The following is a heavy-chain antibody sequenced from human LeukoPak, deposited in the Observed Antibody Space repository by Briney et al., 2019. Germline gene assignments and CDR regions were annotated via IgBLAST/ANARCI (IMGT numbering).Heavy chain of an antibody. V-gene: IGHV3-7*01. CDR1: GFTFSSYW. D-gene: IGHD6-13*01. J-gene: IGHJ4*02. CDR2: IKQDGSEK. Sequence: GGSLRLSCAASGFTFSSYWMSRVRQAPGKGLEWVANIKQDGSEKYYVDSVKGRFTISRDNAKNSLYLQMNSLRAEDTAVYYCARDRGGYSSSWGPGTFDYWGQGTLVTVSS. CDR3: ARDRGGYSSSWGPGTFDY.